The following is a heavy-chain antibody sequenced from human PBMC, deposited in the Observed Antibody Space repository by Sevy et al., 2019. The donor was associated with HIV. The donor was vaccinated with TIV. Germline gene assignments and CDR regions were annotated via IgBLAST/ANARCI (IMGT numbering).Heavy chain of an antibody. J-gene: IGHJ6*02. V-gene: IGHV3-30*18. CDR1: GFTFSSYG. CDR2: ISYDGSNK. Sequence: GGSLRLSCAASGFTFSSYGMHWVRQAPGKGLEWVAVISYDGSNKYYADSVKGRFTISRDNSNNTLYLQMNSLRAEDTAVYYCAKDGAGSLSSGPYYYYYGMDVWGQGTTVTVSS. D-gene: IGHD3-22*01. CDR3: AKDGAGSLSSGPYYYYYGMDV.